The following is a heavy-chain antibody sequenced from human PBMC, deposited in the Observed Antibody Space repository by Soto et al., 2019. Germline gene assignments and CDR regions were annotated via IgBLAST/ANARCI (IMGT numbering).Heavy chain of an antibody. Sequence: PSETLSLTCTVSGGSISSGGYYWSWIRQHPGKGLEWIGYIYYSGSTYCNPSLKSRVTISVDTSKNQFSLKLSSVTAADTAVYYCARALWGPAGHINWFDPWGQGTLVTVSS. CDR2: IYYSGST. CDR3: ARALWGPAGHINWFDP. CDR1: GGSISSGGYY. V-gene: IGHV4-31*03. D-gene: IGHD2-2*01. J-gene: IGHJ5*02.